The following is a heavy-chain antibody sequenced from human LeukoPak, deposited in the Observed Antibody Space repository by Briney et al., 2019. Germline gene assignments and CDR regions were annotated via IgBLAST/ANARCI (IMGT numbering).Heavy chain of an antibody. CDR1: GFTFSNYW. Sequence: PGGSLRLSCAASGFTFSNYWMHWVRQAPGKGLVWVSRINTDGSSTRYADSVKGRFTISRDNAKNSLYLQMNSLRAEDTAVYYCAREGSWTPIDYWGQGTLVTVSS. J-gene: IGHJ4*02. V-gene: IGHV3-74*01. D-gene: IGHD6-13*01. CDR2: INTDGSST. CDR3: AREGSWTPIDY.